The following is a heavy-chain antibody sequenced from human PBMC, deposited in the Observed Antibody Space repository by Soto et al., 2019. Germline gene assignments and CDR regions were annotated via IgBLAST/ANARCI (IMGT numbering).Heavy chain of an antibody. V-gene: IGHV1-58*01. CDR3: AADLSEIPAAF. CDR1: TMSA. CDR2: TVVGSGNT. D-gene: IGHD2-2*02. Sequence: TMSAFAWIKQARGQRLEWIGSTVVGSGNTNYAQKFQERVTITRDMSTSTAYMELSSLRSEDTAVYYCAADLSEIPAAF. J-gene: IGHJ3*01.